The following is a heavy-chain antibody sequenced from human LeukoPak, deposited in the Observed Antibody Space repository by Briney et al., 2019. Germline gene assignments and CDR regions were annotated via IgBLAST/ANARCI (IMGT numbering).Heavy chain of an antibody. J-gene: IGHJ4*02. D-gene: IGHD3-10*01. CDR1: GFTFSSYW. CDR3: ARAPFGEFVRYFDY. Sequence: PGGSLRLSCAASGFTFSSYWMSWVRQAPGKGLEWVANIKQDGSEKDYVDSVKGRFTISRDNAKNSLYLQMNSLRAEDTAVYYCARAPFGEFVRYFDYWGQGTLVTVSS. V-gene: IGHV3-7*01. CDR2: IKQDGSEK.